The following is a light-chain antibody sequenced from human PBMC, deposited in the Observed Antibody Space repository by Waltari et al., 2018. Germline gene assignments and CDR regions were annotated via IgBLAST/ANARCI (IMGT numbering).Light chain of an antibody. Sequence: SYDLTQPPSVSVYPGQTATITCSGDKLGDKYVFWYQQQPGLSPVLVLYQDAKRPSGIPARFSGSNSGNTATLTIRMTQPMDEADYYCQVWDTTRGFYGSGTKVTVL. J-gene: IGLJ1*01. CDR2: QDA. CDR3: QVWDTTRGF. CDR1: KLGDKY. V-gene: IGLV3-1*01.